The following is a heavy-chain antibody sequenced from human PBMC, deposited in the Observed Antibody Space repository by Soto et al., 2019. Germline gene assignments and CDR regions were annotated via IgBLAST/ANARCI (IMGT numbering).Heavy chain of an antibody. CDR2: IYWDDDK. CDR1: GFSLTTRGVG. CDR3: VHIVITFGGVVADDAFDV. V-gene: IGHV2-5*02. J-gene: IGHJ3*01. Sequence: SGPTLVNPTETLTLTCTFSGFSLTTRGVGVGWIRQPPGKALEWLAVIYWDDDKRYSPSLKTRLVLTKDTPKNQVVLTMTNMDSVDTATFFCVHIVITFGGVVADDAFDVWGQGTMVTVSS. D-gene: IGHD3-16*02.